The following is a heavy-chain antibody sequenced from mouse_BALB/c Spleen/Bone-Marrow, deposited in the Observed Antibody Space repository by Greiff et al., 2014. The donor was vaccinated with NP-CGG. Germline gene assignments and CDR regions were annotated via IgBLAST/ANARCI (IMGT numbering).Heavy chain of an antibody. CDR1: GFSLTSYG. CDR2: IWAGGST. J-gene: IGHJ4*01. CDR3: ARGSYYEGAMDY. D-gene: IGHD1-1*01. V-gene: IGHV2-9*02. Sequence: VMLVESGPGLVAPSQSLSITCAVSGFSLTSYGVHWVRQPPGKVLEWLGVIWAGGSTNYNSALMSRLSISKDNSKSQVFLKMNSLQTDDTAMYYCARGSYYEGAMDYWGQGTSVTVSS.